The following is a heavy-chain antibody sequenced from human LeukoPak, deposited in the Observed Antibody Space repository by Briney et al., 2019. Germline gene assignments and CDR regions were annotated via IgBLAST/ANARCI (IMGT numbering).Heavy chain of an antibody. V-gene: IGHV4-39*02. CDR1: GGSISSSSYY. D-gene: IGHD1-20*01. CDR3: AREGITGTTAPSWFDP. CDR2: IYYSGST. Sequence: PSETLSLTCTVSGGSISSSSYYWGWIRQPPGKGLEWIGSIYYSGSTYYNPSLKSRVTISVDTSKNQFSLKLSSVTAADTAVYYCAREGITGTTAPSWFDPWGQGTLVTVSS. J-gene: IGHJ5*02.